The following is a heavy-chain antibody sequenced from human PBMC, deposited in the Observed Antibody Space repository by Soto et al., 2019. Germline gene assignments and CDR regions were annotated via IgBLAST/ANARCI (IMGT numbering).Heavy chain of an antibody. J-gene: IGHJ4*02. V-gene: IGHV4-39*01. CDR2: IYYSGST. CDR1: GGTSISSSYY. CDR3: ARNGVIAAAPYYFDY. D-gene: IGHD6-13*01. Sequence: PSETHPLTSTVSGGTSISSSYYWGWIRQPPGKGLERIGSIYYSGSTYYNPSLKSRVTISVDTSKNQFSLKLSSVTAADTAVYYCARNGVIAAAPYYFDYWGQGTLVTVSS.